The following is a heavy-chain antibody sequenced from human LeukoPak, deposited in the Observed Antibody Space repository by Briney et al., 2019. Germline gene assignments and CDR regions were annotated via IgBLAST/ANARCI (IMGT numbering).Heavy chain of an antibody. CDR1: GYSFSYYG. CDR2: IIPIFGTA. CDR3: AREAQRFLEWLGTNWFDP. D-gene: IGHD3-3*01. Sequence: ASVKVSCKASGYSFSYYGITWVRQAPGQGLEWMGGIIPIFGTANYAQKFQGRVTITADESTSTAYMELSSLRSEDTAVYYCAREAQRFLEWLGTNWFDPWGQGTLVTVSS. V-gene: IGHV1-69*13. J-gene: IGHJ5*02.